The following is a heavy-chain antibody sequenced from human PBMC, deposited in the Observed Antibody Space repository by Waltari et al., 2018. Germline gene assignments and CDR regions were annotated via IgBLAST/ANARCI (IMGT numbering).Heavy chain of an antibody. D-gene: IGHD3-22*01. V-gene: IGHV1-69*01. CDR1: GGTFSSYA. CDR2: IIPIFGTA. Sequence: QVQLVQSGAEVKKPGSSVKVSCKASGGTFSSYAISWVRQAPGQGLEWMGGIIPIFGTANYAQKFQGRVTITADESTSTADMELSSLRSEDTAVYYCARAWAYYYDSSGYYVFDYWGQGTLVTVSS. J-gene: IGHJ4*02. CDR3: ARAWAYYYDSSGYYVFDY.